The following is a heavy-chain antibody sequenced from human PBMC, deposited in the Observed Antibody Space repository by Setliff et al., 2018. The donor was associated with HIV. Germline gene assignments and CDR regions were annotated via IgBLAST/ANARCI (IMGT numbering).Heavy chain of an antibody. V-gene: IGHV3-74*01. CDR1: GFIFNNYG. CDR3: ATDCAVVGGTGSLDS. CDR2: IDSDGSGI. D-gene: IGHD1-26*01. Sequence: GGSLRLSCTASGFIFNNYGMNWVRQVPGKGLVWVSRIDSDGSGISYADIVKGRFTISRDNAKNSLYLQMNSLRVEDTAVYYCATDCAVVGGTGSLDSWGQGTLVTVSS. J-gene: IGHJ4*02.